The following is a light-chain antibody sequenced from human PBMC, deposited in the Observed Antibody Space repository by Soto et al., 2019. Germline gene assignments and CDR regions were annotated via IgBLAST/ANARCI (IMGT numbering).Light chain of an antibody. CDR1: QGIRND. V-gene: IGKV1-17*01. CDR3: LQHNSYPRT. J-gene: IGKJ1*01. Sequence: DIQMTQSPSSLSASVGDRVTMACRASQGIRNDVGWYQQKPGKGPKRLIYAASSLQSGVPSRFSGSGSGTEFTLTISSLQPEDFATYYCLQHNSYPRTLGQGTKVDI. CDR2: AAS.